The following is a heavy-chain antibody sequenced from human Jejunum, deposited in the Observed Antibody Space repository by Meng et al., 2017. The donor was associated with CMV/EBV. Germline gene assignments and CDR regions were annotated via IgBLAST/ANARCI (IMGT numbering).Heavy chain of an antibody. V-gene: IGHV3-23*01. Sequence: SCAAPGFTFSSYAMSWVRQAPGKGLEWVSRISTSGGITNHADSVKGRFTISRDNSRNTLYLRINSLRAEDTAVYYCARVAGPIDYWGQGTMVTVSS. J-gene: IGHJ4*02. CDR3: ARVAGPIDY. D-gene: IGHD6-19*01. CDR1: GFTFSSYA. CDR2: ISTSGGIT.